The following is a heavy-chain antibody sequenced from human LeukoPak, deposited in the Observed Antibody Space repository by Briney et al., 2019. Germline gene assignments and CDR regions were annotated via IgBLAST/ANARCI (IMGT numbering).Heavy chain of an antibody. CDR1: GFTFDDYA. D-gene: IGHD3-3*01. V-gene: IGHV3-43*02. CDR3: AKTYYDFWSGYYPGDP. CDR2: ISGDDGST. Sequence: GGSLRLSCAASGFTFDDYAMHWVRRAPGKGLEWVSLISGDDGSTYYADSVKGRFTISRDNSKNSLYLQMNSLRTEDTALYYCAKTYYDFWSGYYPGDPWGQGTLVTVSS. J-gene: IGHJ5*02.